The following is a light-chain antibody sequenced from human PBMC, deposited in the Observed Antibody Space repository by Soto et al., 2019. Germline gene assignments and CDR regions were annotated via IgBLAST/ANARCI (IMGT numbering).Light chain of an antibody. CDR2: ASS. Sequence: EIVLTQSPGTLSLSPGERATLYCRASQSFSSSYLSWYQQKPGQAPRLLIYASSSRAPGVPDRFSGSESGTDFTLTISRLEPEDFAVYYCQQYDRSPVTFGGGTKVEVK. CDR3: QQYDRSPVT. CDR1: QSFSSSY. V-gene: IGKV3-20*01. J-gene: IGKJ4*01.